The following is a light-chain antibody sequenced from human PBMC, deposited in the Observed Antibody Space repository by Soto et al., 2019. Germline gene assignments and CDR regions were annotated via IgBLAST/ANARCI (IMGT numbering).Light chain of an antibody. J-gene: IGKJ5*01. CDR2: GAS. V-gene: IGKV3-20*01. Sequence: EIVLTQSPGTLSLSPGERATLSCRASQSVAGTYLAWYQQKPGQAPSFLIYGASTRATGIPDRFSGSGSGTDFTLTISGLEPEDFAVYYCQQYASTFGQGTRLEIK. CDR1: QSVAGTY. CDR3: QQYAST.